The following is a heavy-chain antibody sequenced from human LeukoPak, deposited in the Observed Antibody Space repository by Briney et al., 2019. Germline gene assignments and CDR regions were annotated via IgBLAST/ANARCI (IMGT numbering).Heavy chain of an antibody. Sequence: GASVKVSCKASGYTFTSYYMHWVRQAPGQGLEWMGIINPSGGSTSYAQKFQGRVTMTRGTSTSTVYMELSSLRSEDTAVYYCAREGSCGGDCYYFDYWGQGTLVTVSS. J-gene: IGHJ4*02. D-gene: IGHD2-21*02. V-gene: IGHV1-46*01. CDR2: INPSGGST. CDR1: GYTFTSYY. CDR3: AREGSCGGDCYYFDY.